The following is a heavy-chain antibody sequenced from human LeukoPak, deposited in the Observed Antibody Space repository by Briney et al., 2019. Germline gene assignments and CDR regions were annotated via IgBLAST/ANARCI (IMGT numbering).Heavy chain of an antibody. CDR3: ARRNTADASIDF. CDR2: IFYSGGST. V-gene: IGHV4-59*08. D-gene: IGHD2/OR15-2a*01. J-gene: IGHJ4*02. CDR1: GGSIIGHW. Sequence: SETLSLTCTVSGGSIIGHWWSWIRQPPGKGLEWIGDIFYSGGSTNYNPSLKSRLTMSLDTSKNQFSLRLTSVTAADTAMYYCARRNTADASIDFWGQGTLVTASS.